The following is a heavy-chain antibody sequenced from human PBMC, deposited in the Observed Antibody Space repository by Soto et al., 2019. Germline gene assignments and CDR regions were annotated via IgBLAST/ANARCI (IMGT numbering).Heavy chain of an antibody. D-gene: IGHD2-15*01. V-gene: IGHV1-18*01. CDR3: ARGYCSGGSCYHNWFDP. CDR2: ISAYNGNT. CDR1: GYTFTSYG. J-gene: IGHJ5*02. Sequence: QVQLVQSGAEVKKPGASVKVSCKASGYTFTSYGISWVRQAPGQGLEWMGWISAYNGNTNYAQKLQGRVTMTTDTSTSKAYMELRSLRSDDTAVYYCARGYCSGGSCYHNWFDPWGQGTLVTVSS.